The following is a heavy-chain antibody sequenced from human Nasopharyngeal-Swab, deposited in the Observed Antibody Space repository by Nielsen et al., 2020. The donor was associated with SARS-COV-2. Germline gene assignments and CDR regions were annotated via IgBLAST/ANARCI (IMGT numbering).Heavy chain of an antibody. CDR2: ISSSSTYI. V-gene: IGHV3-21*01. Sequence: GGSLRLSCAASGFTFSSYSINWVRQAPGKGLEWVSSISSSSTYIYYADSVKGRFTVSRDNAKNSLYLQMNSLRAEDTAVYYCARESFGDYEWYFDLWGRGTLVTVSS. J-gene: IGHJ2*01. CDR3: ARESFGDYEWYFDL. CDR1: GFTFSSYS. D-gene: IGHD4-17*01.